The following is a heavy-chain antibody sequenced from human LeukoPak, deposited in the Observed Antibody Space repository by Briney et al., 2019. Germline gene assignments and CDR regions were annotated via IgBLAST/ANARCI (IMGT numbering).Heavy chain of an antibody. Sequence: GGSLRLSCAASGFTFSSYWMSWVRQAPGKGLEWVANIKQDGSEKYYVDSVKGRFTISRDNAKNSLYLQMNSLRAEDTALYYCAKGTAAAGTRDAFDIWGQGTMVTVSS. CDR1: GFTFSSYW. CDR3: AKGTAAAGTRDAFDI. V-gene: IGHV3-7*03. J-gene: IGHJ3*02. CDR2: IKQDGSEK. D-gene: IGHD6-13*01.